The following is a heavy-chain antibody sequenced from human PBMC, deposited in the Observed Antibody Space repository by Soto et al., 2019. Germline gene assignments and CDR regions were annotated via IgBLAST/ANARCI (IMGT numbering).Heavy chain of an antibody. CDR3: VRDGTKNLRDRCDP. CDR1: AASFSKYY. D-gene: IGHD1-1*01. Sequence: SETLSLTCTVSAASFSKYYWSWIRQPPGKGLEWIGYIYFNGNTNYNPSLKRRVTISIDTSKKQISLNLTSVTDADTAVYYCVRDGTKNLRDRCDPWAGEFWSPSPQ. J-gene: IGHJ5*02. V-gene: IGHV4-59*01. CDR2: IYFNGNT.